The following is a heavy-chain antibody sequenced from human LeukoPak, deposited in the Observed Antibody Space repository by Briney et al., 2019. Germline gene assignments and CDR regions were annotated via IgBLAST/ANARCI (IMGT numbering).Heavy chain of an antibody. CDR2: ISDSGGST. V-gene: IGHV3-23*01. D-gene: IGHD3-3*01. CDR3: AKGNDFWSVGSPPDN. Sequence: GGSLRLSCAASGFTFSSYAMSWVRQAPGKGLEWVSAISDSGGSTYYADSVKGRFTISRDNSKNTLYLQMNSLRAEDTAVYYCAKGNDFWSVGSPPDNWGQGTLVTVSS. J-gene: IGHJ4*02. CDR1: GFTFSSYA.